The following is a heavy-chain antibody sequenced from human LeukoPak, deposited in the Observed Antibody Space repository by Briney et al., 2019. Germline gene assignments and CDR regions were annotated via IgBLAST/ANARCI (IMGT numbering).Heavy chain of an antibody. CDR3: ARHTLVAASSSDY. D-gene: IGHD2-15*01. J-gene: IGHJ4*02. CDR1: GGSITGYY. CDR2: IYYSGST. Sequence: PSETLSLTCTVSGGSITGYYWSWIRQPPGKGLEWIGYIYYSGSTNYNPSLKSRVTISVDTSKNQFSLKLSSVTAAGTAVYYCARHTLVAASSSDYWGQGTLVTVSS. V-gene: IGHV4-59*08.